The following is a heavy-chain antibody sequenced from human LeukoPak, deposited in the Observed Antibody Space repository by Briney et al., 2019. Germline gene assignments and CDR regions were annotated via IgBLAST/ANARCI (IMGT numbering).Heavy chain of an antibody. CDR1: GVSISRSDY. CDR3: AREVDVPSTSDGFDI. V-gene: IGHV4-31*03. Sequence: SQTLSLTCTVSGVSISRSDYWSWIRQAPGKGLEWVGYIHYTGATYYNPSLKSRLTLSLDTSKNQFSLKLSSVAAADTAVYYCAREVDVPSTSDGFDIWGQGTVFTVSS. CDR2: IHYTGAT. D-gene: IGHD3-10*02. J-gene: IGHJ3*02.